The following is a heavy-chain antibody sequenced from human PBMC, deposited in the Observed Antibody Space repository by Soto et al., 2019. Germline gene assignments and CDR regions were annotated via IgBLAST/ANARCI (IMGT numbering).Heavy chain of an antibody. J-gene: IGHJ4*02. CDR3: ARDLLGYCSGGSCY. D-gene: IGHD2-15*01. CDR2: KSYDGSNK. CDR1: GFTFSSYA. Sequence: QVQLVESGGGVVQPGRSLRLSCAASGFTFSSYAMHWVRQAPGKGLEWVAVKSYDGSNKYYADAVKGRFTISRDNSKNTLYLQMNSLRAEDTAVYYCARDLLGYCSGGSCYWGQGTLVTVSS. V-gene: IGHV3-30-3*01.